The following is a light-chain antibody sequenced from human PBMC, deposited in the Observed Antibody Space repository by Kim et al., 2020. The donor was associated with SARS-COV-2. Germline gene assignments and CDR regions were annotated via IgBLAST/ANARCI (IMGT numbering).Light chain of an antibody. CDR1: QSVTNN. J-gene: IGKJ2*01. Sequence: EIVMTQSPATLSVSPGRRATLSCRASQSVTNNLAWYQQKPGQAPRLLIYDASTRVTGVPDRFSGSGSGTEFTLTISSLQSEDFAVYYCQQYTKWQYTFGQGTKLEI. CDR3: QQYTKWQYT. CDR2: DAS. V-gene: IGKV3-15*01.